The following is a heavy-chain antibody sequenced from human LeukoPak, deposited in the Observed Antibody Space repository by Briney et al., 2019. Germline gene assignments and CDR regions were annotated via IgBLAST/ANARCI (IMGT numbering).Heavy chain of an antibody. Sequence: PGGSLRLSCTASGITFITYALTCVRQAPGKGLEWVSRINYSGSGTFYADSVKGRFTISRDNSKDTLYLQMNSLRVEDTAVYYCAKEEYDSGWYKWFGPCGHRALVTVSS. CDR3: AKEEYDSGWYKWFGP. V-gene: IGHV3-23*01. CDR1: GITFITYA. D-gene: IGHD6-19*01. CDR2: INYSGSGT. J-gene: IGHJ5*02.